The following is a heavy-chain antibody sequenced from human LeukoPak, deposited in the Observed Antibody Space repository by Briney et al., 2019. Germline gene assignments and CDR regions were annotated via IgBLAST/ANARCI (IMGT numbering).Heavy chain of an antibody. Sequence: ASVKVSCKASGYTFTSYDINWVRQATGQGLEWMGWMNPNSGNAGYAQKFQGRVTMTRNTSISTAYMELSSLRSEDTAVYYCARGGMANYDILTGYGYYYYGMDVWGQGTTVTVSS. D-gene: IGHD3-9*01. V-gene: IGHV1-8*01. J-gene: IGHJ6*02. CDR3: ARGGMANYDILTGYGYYYYGMDV. CDR1: GYTFTSYD. CDR2: MNPNSGNA.